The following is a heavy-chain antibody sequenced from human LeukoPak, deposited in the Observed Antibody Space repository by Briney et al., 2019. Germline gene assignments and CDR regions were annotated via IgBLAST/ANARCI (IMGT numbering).Heavy chain of an antibody. J-gene: IGHJ2*01. CDR2: IYYSGST. D-gene: IGHD2-15*01. CDR1: GGSISSGGYY. CDR3: ARHRADTHWAHWYFDL. V-gene: IGHV4-61*08. Sequence: PSETLSLTCTVSGGSISSGGYYWSWIRQHPGKGLEWIGYIYYSGSTNYNPSLKSRVTISVDTSKNQFSLKLSSVTAADTAVYYCARHRADTHWAHWYFDLWGRGTLVTVSS.